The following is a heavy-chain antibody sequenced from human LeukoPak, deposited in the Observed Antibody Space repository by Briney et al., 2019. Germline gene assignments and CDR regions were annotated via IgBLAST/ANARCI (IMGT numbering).Heavy chain of an antibody. V-gene: IGHV3-53*01. CDR3: AELGITMIGGV. CDR1: GFTVSSNS. CDR2: IYSGTI. Sequence: GGSLRLSCTVSGFTVSSNSMSWVRQAPGKGLEWVSFIYSGTIHYSDSVKGRFTISRDNAKNSLYLQMNGLRAEDTAVYYCAELGITMIGGVWGKGTSVTISS. J-gene: IGHJ6*04. D-gene: IGHD3-10*02.